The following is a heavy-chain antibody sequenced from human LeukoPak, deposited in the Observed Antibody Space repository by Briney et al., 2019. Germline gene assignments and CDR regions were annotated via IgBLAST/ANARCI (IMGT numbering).Heavy chain of an antibody. CDR3: ANLRGDY. V-gene: IGHV3-23*01. Sequence: PGGSLRLSCAASGFTFSSYVMSWVRQAPGKGLEWVSVVSGSGGSTYYADSVKGRFTISRDNSRNTLYLQMNSLRAEDTAVYYCANLRGDYWGQGTLVTVSS. CDR2: VSGSGGST. J-gene: IGHJ4*02. CDR1: GFTFSSYV. D-gene: IGHD3-10*01.